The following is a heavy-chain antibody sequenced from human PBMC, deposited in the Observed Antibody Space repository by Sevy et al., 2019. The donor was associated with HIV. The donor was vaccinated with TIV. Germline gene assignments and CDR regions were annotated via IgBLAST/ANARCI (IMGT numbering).Heavy chain of an antibody. CDR3: ARDDGNYYFHY. D-gene: IGHD1-7*01. J-gene: IGHJ4*02. V-gene: IGHV3-7*01. CDR2: IKQDAGQK. CDR1: GFTFSKYW. Sequence: GGSQRLSCAASGFTFSKYWMGWVRQAPGKGLEWVANIKQDAGQKYYVDSVKGRFTISRDNAKNSLYLQMNSLRAEDTAVYFCARDDGNYYFHYWGRGTLVTVSS.